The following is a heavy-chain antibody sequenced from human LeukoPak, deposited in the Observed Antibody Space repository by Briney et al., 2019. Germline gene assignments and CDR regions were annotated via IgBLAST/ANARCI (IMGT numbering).Heavy chain of an antibody. CDR1: GFSFSNYP. CDR2: VSSDGSSK. Sequence: GMSLRLSCEASGFSFSNYPIHWARQAPGKGLEWVAAVSSDGSSKYYPGSARGRFTISRDNSKNTVYLQTNNLRDEDTALCYCTREGPGGGVDYWGQGTLVTVSS. CDR3: TREGPGGGVDY. V-gene: IGHV3-30-3*01. J-gene: IGHJ4*02. D-gene: IGHD3-16*01.